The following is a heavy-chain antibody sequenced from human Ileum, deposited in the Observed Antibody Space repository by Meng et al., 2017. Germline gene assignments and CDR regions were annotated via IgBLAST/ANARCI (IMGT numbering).Heavy chain of an antibody. CDR3: AREGLQSARDY. Sequence: GGSLRLSCAASGFSISNYWMSWVRQAPGKGLEWVANIKQDGSEQYYVDSVQGRFTFSKDNAKNSLYLQMNSLRAEDTAVYYCAREGLQSARDYWGQGTLVTVSS. CDR2: IKQDGSEQ. V-gene: IGHV3-7*01. D-gene: IGHD4-11*01. CDR1: GFSISNYW. J-gene: IGHJ4*02.